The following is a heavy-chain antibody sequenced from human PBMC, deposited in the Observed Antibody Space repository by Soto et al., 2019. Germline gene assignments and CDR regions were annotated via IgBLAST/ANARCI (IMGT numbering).Heavy chain of an antibody. J-gene: IGHJ4*02. D-gene: IGHD3-22*01. CDR2: IYYSGST. CDR3: ARVDSSGYYYLDY. V-gene: IGHV4-30-4*01. Sequence: SETLSLTCTVSGGSISSGDYYWSWIRQPPGKGLEWIGYIYYSGSTYYNPSLKSRVTISVDTSKNQFSLKLSSVTAADTAVYYCARVDSSGYYYLDYWGQGTLVTVSS. CDR1: GGSISSGDYY.